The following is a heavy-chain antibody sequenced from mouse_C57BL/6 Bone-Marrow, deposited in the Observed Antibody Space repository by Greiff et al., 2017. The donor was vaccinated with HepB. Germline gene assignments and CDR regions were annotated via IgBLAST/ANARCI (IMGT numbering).Heavy chain of an antibody. CDR1: GFNIKNTY. D-gene: IGHD1-1*01. Sequence: VQLQQSVAELVRPGASVKLSCTASGFNIKNTYMHWVKQRPEQGLEWIGRIDPANGNTKYAPKFQGKATITADTSSNTAYLQLSSLTSEDTAIYYGGRGYYYGSSLYFDYWGQGTTLTVSS. J-gene: IGHJ2*01. V-gene: IGHV14-3*01. CDR2: IDPANGNT. CDR3: GRGYYYGSSLYFDY.